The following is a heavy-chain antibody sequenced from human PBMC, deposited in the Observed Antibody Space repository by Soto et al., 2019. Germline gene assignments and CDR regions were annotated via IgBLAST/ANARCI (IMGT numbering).Heavy chain of an antibody. V-gene: IGHV5-51*01. J-gene: IGHJ4*02. CDR2: IYPGDFDI. D-gene: IGHD3-22*01. CDR3: VRTSGGEYYDSRQYYHSY. CDR1: GYKFIDYW. Sequence: GESLKISCKGSGYKFIDYWIGWVRQVPGKGLEWVGSIYPGDFDIKYRPSFQGQVTISADKSTTTAYLQWNSLQASDTAMYYCVRTSGGEYYDSRQYYHSYWGQGTLVTVS.